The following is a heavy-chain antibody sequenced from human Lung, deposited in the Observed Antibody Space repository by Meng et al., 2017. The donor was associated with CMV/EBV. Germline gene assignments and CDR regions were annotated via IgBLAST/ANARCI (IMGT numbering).Heavy chain of an antibody. D-gene: IGHD5-12*01. CDR2: ISAYNGRT. CDR3: ARGGYSDYDVRGSDYYYGMDV. J-gene: IGHJ6*02. V-gene: IGHV1-18*01. Sequence: ASAXVSCKASGYTSISYGISWVRQAPGQGLEWRGWISAYNGRTNYAQKFQGRVTMTTDTSTNTAYTELRSLRSDDTAVYFCARGGYSDYDVRGSDYYYGMDVWGQGTTVTVSS. CDR1: GYTSISYG.